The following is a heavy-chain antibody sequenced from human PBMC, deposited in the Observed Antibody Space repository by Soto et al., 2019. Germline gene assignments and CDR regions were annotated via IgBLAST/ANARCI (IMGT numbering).Heavy chain of an antibody. Sequence: QVQLQQTGPGLVKPSQTLSLTCDISGDSVSSNSATWNWIRQSPSRGLEWLGRTYYRSNWDNDYAESVKGRITINPDTSKNQFSLQLTSVTPEDAAVYYCARAPFSGWYFHHWGQGTPVIVSS. V-gene: IGHV6-1*01. CDR3: ARAPFSGWYFHH. D-gene: IGHD6-19*01. CDR2: TYYRSNWDN. J-gene: IGHJ1*01. CDR1: GDSVSSNSAT.